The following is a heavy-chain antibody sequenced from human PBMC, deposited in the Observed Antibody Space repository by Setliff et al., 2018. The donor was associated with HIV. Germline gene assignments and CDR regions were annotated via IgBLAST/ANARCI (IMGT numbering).Heavy chain of an antibody. Sequence: PSETLSLTCTVSGGSMSSYYWSWIRQPPGKGLEWVGYIYYSGSTNYNPSLKSRVSISVDTSKNQFSLKLSSVTAADTAMYYCGRVGFGELFGAFDIWGQGIVVTVSS. CDR2: IYYSGST. CDR1: GGSMSSYY. V-gene: IGHV4-59*01. D-gene: IGHD3-10*01. J-gene: IGHJ3*02. CDR3: GRVGFGELFGAFDI.